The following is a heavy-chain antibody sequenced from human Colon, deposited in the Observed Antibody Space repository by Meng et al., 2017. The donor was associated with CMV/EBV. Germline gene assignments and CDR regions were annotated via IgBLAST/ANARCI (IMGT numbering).Heavy chain of an antibody. D-gene: IGHD3-10*01. V-gene: IGHV3-15*01. CDR3: TTDLAPSGANALSMYYYKLDI. Sequence: GGSLRLSCVAPRLTFANLWMNWVRQVPGKGLEWIGLIRRRIDGGTPDYAVSVKGRFTISRDDPARTLYLHMSGLKAEDTGVYYCTTDLAPSGANALSMYYYKLDIWGQGTTVTVSS. J-gene: IGHJ6*02. CDR2: IRRRIDGGTP. CDR1: RLTFANLW.